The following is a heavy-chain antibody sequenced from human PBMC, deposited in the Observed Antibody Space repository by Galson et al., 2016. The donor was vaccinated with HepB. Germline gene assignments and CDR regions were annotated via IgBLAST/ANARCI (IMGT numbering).Heavy chain of an antibody. Sequence: SLRLSCAASVFTFSVYGMHWVRQAPGKGLEWVAVISYDGSKTNYADSVKGRFTVSRDTSKNTLYLQMNSLRPEDTAVYYCAKPGVGFYYSDNSNYYLDSWGQGTLVTVSS. J-gene: IGHJ4*02. CDR1: VFTFSVYG. CDR3: AKPGVGFYYSDNSNYYLDS. CDR2: ISYDGSKT. V-gene: IGHV3-30*18. D-gene: IGHD3-22*01.